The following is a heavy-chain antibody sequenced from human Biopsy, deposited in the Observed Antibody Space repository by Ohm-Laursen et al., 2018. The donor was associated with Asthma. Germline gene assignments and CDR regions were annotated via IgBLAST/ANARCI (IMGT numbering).Heavy chain of an antibody. CDR2: ISWNSATI. Sequence: SLRLSCSATGFKFDEYTMHWVRQAPGKGLEWVSGISWNSATIGYADSVEGRFTISRDNAKNSVFLHMDSLRPEDTAFYYCAKVRADWVITESFDYWGQGVLVTVSS. J-gene: IGHJ4*02. V-gene: IGHV3-9*01. CDR1: GFKFDEYT. D-gene: IGHD3-22*01. CDR3: AKVRADWVITESFDY.